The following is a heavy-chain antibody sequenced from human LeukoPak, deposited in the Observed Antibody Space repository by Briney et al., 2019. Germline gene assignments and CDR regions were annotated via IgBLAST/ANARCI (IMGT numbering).Heavy chain of an antibody. CDR1: GFIFKTYT. CDR3: AREGNDYYYDQ. Sequence: GGSLRLSCAASGFIFKTYTMTWVRQAPGKGLEWVSSITGDCKYVTYADSVKGRFTISRDNAKHSLYLQVASLRGDDTATYYCAREGNDYYYDQWGQGTLVTVSP. J-gene: IGHJ4*02. D-gene: IGHD3-16*01. CDR2: ITGDCKYV. V-gene: IGHV3-21*01.